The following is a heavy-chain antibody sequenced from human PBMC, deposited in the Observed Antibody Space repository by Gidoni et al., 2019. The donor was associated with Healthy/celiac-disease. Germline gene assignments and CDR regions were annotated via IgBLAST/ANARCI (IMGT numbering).Heavy chain of an antibody. Sequence: EVQLVESGGGLVKPGGSLRLSCAASGFTFSSYSMNWVRQAPGKGLEWVSSISSSSSYIYYADSVKGRFTISRDNAKNSLYLQMNSLRAEDTAVYYCARIDGSYFGVLRSAFDIWGQGTMVTVSS. CDR3: ARIDGSYFGVLRSAFDI. V-gene: IGHV3-21*01. D-gene: IGHD1-26*01. CDR2: ISSSSSYI. CDR1: GFTFSSYS. J-gene: IGHJ3*02.